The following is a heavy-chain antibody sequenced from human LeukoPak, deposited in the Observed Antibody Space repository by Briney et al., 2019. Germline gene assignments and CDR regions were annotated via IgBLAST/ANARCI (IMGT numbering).Heavy chain of an antibody. V-gene: IGHV1-2*02. Sequence: ASVKVSCKASGYTFTGYYMHWVRQAPGQGLEWMGWINPNSGGTNYAQKFQGGVTMTRDTSISTAYMELSRLRSDDTAVYYCARGDGGYGSHLDYWGQGTLVTVSS. CDR3: ARGDGGYGSHLDY. CDR2: INPNSGGT. D-gene: IGHD5-12*01. J-gene: IGHJ4*02. CDR1: GYTFTGYY.